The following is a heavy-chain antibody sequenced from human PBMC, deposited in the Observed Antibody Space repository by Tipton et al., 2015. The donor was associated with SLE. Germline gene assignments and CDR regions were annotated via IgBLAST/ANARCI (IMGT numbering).Heavy chain of an antibody. V-gene: IGHV4-34*01. CDR3: ARGGGGSFDY. CDR1: GGSFGTYY. J-gene: IGHJ4*02. CDR2: INHSGST. D-gene: IGHD6-25*01. Sequence: LSCAVYGGSFGTYYWSWIRQPPGKGLEWIGEINHSGSTNYNPSLKSRVTISVDTSKNQFSLKLSSVTAADTAVYYCARGGGGSFDYWGQGTLVAVSS.